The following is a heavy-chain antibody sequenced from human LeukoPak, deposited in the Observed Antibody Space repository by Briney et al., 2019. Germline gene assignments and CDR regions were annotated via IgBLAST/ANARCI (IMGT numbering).Heavy chain of an antibody. CDR1: GFTFSSYG. CDR3: AKLIGWGDAFDI. Sequence: PGGSLRLSCAASGFTFSSYGMHWVRQAPGKGLEWVAFIRYDGSNKYYADSVKGRFTSSRDNSKNTLYLQMNSLRAEDTAVYYCAKLIGWGDAFDIWGQGTMVTVAS. J-gene: IGHJ3*02. V-gene: IGHV3-30*02. D-gene: IGHD1-26*01. CDR2: IRYDGSNK.